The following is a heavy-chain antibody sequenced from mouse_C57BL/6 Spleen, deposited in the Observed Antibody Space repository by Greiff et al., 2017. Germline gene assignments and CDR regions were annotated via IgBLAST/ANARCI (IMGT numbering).Heavy chain of an antibody. CDR2: ISSGSSTI. D-gene: IGHD1-1*01. V-gene: IGHV5-17*01. J-gene: IGHJ2*01. CDR1: GFTFSDYG. Sequence: EVHLVESGGGLVKPGGSLKLSCAASGFTFSDYGMHWVRQAPEKGLEWVAYISSGSSTIYYADTVKGRFTISRDNAKNTLFLQMTSLRSEDTAMYYCARVIGDSSYNYFDYWGQGTTLTVSS. CDR3: ARVIGDSSYNYFDY.